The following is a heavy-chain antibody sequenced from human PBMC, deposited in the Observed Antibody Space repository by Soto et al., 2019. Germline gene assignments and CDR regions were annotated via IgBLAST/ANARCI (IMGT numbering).Heavy chain of an antibody. CDR3: ARGPVVVPAAISSPNNWFDP. CDR1: GGSISSGGYY. J-gene: IGHJ5*02. CDR2: IYYSGST. Sequence: SETLSLTCTVSGGSISSGGYYWSWIRQHPGKGLEWIGYIYYSGSTYYNPSLKSRVTISVDTSKNQFSLKLSSVTAADTAVYYCARGPVVVPAAISSPNNWFDPWGQGTLVTVSS. V-gene: IGHV4-31*03. D-gene: IGHD2-2*01.